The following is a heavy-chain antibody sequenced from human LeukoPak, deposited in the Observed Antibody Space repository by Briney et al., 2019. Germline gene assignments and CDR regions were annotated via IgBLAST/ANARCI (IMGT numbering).Heavy chain of an antibody. J-gene: IGHJ3*01. CDR3: ARWGYYDSF. Sequence: SETLSLTCAVYGGSFSSYQWNWIRQPPGKGLEWIGEISHRGTTNYNPSLKSRVTMSVDPPKHQFSLQLSSVTAADTAVYYCARWGYYDSFWGQGTMVTVSS. CDR1: GGSFSSYQ. CDR2: ISHRGTT. V-gene: IGHV4-34*01. D-gene: IGHD3-22*01.